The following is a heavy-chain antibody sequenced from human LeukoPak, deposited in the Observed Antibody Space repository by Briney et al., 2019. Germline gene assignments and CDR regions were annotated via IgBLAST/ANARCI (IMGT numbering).Heavy chain of an antibody. CDR1: GFTFSNYA. J-gene: IGHJ4*02. CDR3: AREGITAAADY. V-gene: IGHV3-7*01. Sequence: PGGSLRLSCAASGFTFSNYAMSWVRQAPGKGLEWVANIKQDGSEKYYVDSVKGRFTISRDNAKNSLYLQLNSLRAEDTAVYYCAREGITAAADYWGQGTLVTVSS. D-gene: IGHD6-13*01. CDR2: IKQDGSEK.